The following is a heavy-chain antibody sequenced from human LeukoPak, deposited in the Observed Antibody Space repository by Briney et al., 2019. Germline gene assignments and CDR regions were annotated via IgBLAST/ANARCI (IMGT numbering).Heavy chain of an antibody. CDR3: ARDLASMGVIFFDY. V-gene: IGHV1-18*01. D-gene: IGHD3-16*02. J-gene: IGHJ4*02. CDR1: GYTFTSFG. Sequence: ASVKVSCKASGYTFTSFGISWVRQAPGQGLEWMGRISAYNGNTNYAQKLQGRVTMTTDTSTSTAYMELRSLRSDDTAVYYCARDLASMGVIFFDYWGQGTLVTVSS. CDR2: ISAYNGNT.